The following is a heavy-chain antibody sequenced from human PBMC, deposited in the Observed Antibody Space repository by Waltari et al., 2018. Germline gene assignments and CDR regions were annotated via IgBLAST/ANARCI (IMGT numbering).Heavy chain of an antibody. J-gene: IGHJ4*02. CDR2: IYYTGST. CDR3: ARQFWNGYFDRFDF. D-gene: IGHD3-3*01. Sequence: QLHLQESDPGLVRPSETLSLTCTVSGESISSGTYSWGWVRKPHRKGLEWIATIYYTGSTYYNPSLKSRVTMSVDSSKNHFSLKLSSVTAADTAVYYCARQFWNGYFDRFDFWGQGTLVTVSS. V-gene: IGHV4-39*07. CDR1: GESISSGTYS.